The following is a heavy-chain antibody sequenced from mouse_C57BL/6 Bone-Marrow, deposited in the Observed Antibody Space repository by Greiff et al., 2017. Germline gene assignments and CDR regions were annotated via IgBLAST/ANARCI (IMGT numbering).Heavy chain of an antibody. J-gene: IGHJ3*01. V-gene: IGHV1-22*01. CDR1: GYTFTDYN. CDR3: ARPYDGYYPY. Sequence: VQLQQSGPELVKPGASVKMSCKASGYTFTDYNMHWVKQSHGQSLEWIGYINPNNGGTSYNQKFKGKATLTVNKSSSTAYMELRSLTSEDSAVYDCARPYDGYYPYWGQGTRVTGSA. CDR2: INPNNGGT. D-gene: IGHD2-3*01.